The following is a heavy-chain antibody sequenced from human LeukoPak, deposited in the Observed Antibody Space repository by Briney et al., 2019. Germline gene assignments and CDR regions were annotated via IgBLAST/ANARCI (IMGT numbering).Heavy chain of an antibody. CDR3: ARDYGDYGEYFDY. J-gene: IGHJ4*02. D-gene: IGHD4-17*01. CDR2: ISSSSSTT. V-gene: IGHV3-48*02. Sequence: AGSLRLSCAASGFTFSSYSMNWARQAPGKGLEWVSYISSSSSTTYYADSVKGRFTISRDNAKNSVFLQMNILRDEDTAVYYCARDYGDYGEYFDYWGQGTLVTVSS. CDR1: GFTFSSYS.